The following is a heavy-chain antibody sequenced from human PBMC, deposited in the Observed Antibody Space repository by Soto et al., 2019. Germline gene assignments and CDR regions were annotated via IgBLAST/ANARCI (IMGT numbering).Heavy chain of an antibody. J-gene: IGHJ6*02. CDR3: ARLGDYYDFWSGYSNYYGMDV. CDR1: VYSFTSYW. CDR2: IYPGDSDT. V-gene: IGHV5-51*01. Sequence: GESLKISCKCSVYSFTSYWIGWLRQMPGKGLEWMGIIYPGDSDTRYSPSFQGQVTISADKSISTAYLQWSSLKASDTAMYYCARLGDYYDFWSGYSNYYGMDVWGQGTTVTVSS. D-gene: IGHD3-3*01.